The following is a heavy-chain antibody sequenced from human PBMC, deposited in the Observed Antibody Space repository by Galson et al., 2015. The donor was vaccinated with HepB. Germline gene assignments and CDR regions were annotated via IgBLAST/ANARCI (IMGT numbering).Heavy chain of an antibody. D-gene: IGHD1-26*01. Sequence: SLRLSCAASGFTFSTHWMSWVRQAPGKGLEWVAMIKGYGSSEKYFADSVKGRFTISRDNSKNTLYLQMNSLRAEDTAVYYCAKDHSQGWGLLPGFAFDIWGQGTMVTVSS. CDR3: AKDHSQGWGLLPGFAFDI. J-gene: IGHJ3*02. CDR2: IKGYGSSEK. CDR1: GFTFSTHW. V-gene: IGHV3-7*03.